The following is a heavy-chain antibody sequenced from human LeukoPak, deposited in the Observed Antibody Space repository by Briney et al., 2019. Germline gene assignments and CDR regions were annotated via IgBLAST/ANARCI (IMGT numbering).Heavy chain of an antibody. CDR1: GGSISSYY. V-gene: IGHV4-59*08. D-gene: IGHD2-2*01. Sequence: SETLSLTCTASGGSISSYYWSWIRQPPGKGLEWIGYIYYSGSTNYNPSLKSRVTISVDTSKNQFSLKLSSVTAADTAVYYCARHGDIVVVPAAIDYWGQGTLVTVSS. CDR2: IYYSGST. J-gene: IGHJ4*02. CDR3: ARHGDIVVVPAAIDY.